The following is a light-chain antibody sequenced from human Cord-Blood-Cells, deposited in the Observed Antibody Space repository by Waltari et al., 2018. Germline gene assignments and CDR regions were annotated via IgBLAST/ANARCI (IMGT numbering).Light chain of an antibody. Sequence: EIVLTQSPGTLSLSPGERATLSCRASQSVSSSNLAWYQQKPGQAPRLLIYGASSMATGLPDRFRGSGSGTDFTLTISRLEPEEFAVYYCQQYGSSPITFGQGTRLEIK. V-gene: IGKV3-20*01. J-gene: IGKJ5*01. CDR2: GAS. CDR1: QSVSSSN. CDR3: QQYGSSPIT.